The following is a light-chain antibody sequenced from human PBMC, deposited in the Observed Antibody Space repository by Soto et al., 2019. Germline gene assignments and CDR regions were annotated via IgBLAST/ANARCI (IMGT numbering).Light chain of an antibody. CDR2: GAS. J-gene: IGKJ1*01. V-gene: IGKV3-20*01. Sequence: EIVLTQSPGTLSLSPGERATLSCRASQSVSSSYLAWYQQKPGQAPRPLIYGASSRAIGIPDRFSGSGSGTDFTLTISRLEPEDFAVYYCQQYGSSPWTFGQGTKVEN. CDR1: QSVSSSY. CDR3: QQYGSSPWT.